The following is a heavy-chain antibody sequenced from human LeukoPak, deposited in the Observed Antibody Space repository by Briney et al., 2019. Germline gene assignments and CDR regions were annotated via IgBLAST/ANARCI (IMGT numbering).Heavy chain of an antibody. CDR3: ARGHSSSWLRGDY. D-gene: IGHD6-13*01. Sequence: GTSLRLSCAASGFMLSSFPMHWVRQAPGKGLEWVALISYDGCNIYYADSVKGRFTISRDNSKNTLYLQMSSLRTEDTAVYYCARGHSSSWLRGDYWGQGTLVTVSS. CDR2: ISYDGCNI. CDR1: GFMLSSFP. J-gene: IGHJ4*02. V-gene: IGHV3-30-3*01.